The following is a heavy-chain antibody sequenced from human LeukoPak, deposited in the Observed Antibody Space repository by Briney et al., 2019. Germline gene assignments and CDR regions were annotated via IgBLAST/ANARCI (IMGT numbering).Heavy chain of an antibody. Sequence: SETLSLTCTVSGGSISSYYWSWIRQPPGKGLEWIGYIYYSGSTNYNPSLKSRVTISVDTSKNQFSLKLSSVTAADTAVYYCARGRGLRYFDWLFSYWGQGTLVTVSS. V-gene: IGHV4-59*01. CDR2: IYYSGST. CDR3: ARGRGLRYFDWLFSY. J-gene: IGHJ4*02. D-gene: IGHD3-9*01. CDR1: GGSISSYY.